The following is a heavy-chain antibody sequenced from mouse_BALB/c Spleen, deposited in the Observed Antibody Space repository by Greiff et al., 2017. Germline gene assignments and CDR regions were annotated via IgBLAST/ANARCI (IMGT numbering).Heavy chain of an antibody. CDR1: GFTFSSYT. Sequence: EVMLVESGGGLVQPGGSLTLSCAASGFTFSSYTMSWVRQTPEKRLEWVAYISNGGGSTYYPDTVKGRFTISRDNAKNTLYLQMSSLKSEDTAMYYCERGELGYFDYWGQGTTLTVSS. CDR2: ISNGGGST. CDR3: ERGELGYFDY. J-gene: IGHJ2*01. V-gene: IGHV5-12-2*01. D-gene: IGHD4-1*01.